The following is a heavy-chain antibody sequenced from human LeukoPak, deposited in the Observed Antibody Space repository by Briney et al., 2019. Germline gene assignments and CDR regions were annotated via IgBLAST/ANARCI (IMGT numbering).Heavy chain of an antibody. CDR1: EFTFSDYY. Sequence: GGSLRLSCAASEFTFSDYYMSWIRQAPGKGLEWISYISSSGSTIYYADSVKGRFTISRDNAKNSVYLQMNSLRAEDTAVYYCARGGVKGGSDYFDYWGQGTLVTVSS. CDR3: ARGGVKGGSDYFDY. V-gene: IGHV3-11*01. CDR2: ISSSGSTI. D-gene: IGHD2-8*01. J-gene: IGHJ4*02.